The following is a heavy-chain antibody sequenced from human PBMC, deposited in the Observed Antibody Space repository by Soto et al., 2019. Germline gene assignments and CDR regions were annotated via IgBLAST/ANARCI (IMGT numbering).Heavy chain of an antibody. Sequence: GASVKVSCKASGYTFTSYDINWVRQATGQGLEWMGWMNPNSGNTGYAQKFQGRVTMTRNTSISTAYMELSSLRSEDTAVYYCARGYSVSRVAASMNAFYIWGQGSMVTVSS. V-gene: IGHV1-8*01. J-gene: IGHJ3*02. CDR1: GYTFTSYD. CDR2: MNPNSGNT. D-gene: IGHD2-15*01. CDR3: ARGYSVSRVAASMNAFYI.